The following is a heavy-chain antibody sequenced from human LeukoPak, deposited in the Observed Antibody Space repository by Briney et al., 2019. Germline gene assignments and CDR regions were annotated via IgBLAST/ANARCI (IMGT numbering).Heavy chain of an antibody. J-gene: IGHJ6*03. D-gene: IGHD3-10*01. Sequence: ASVKVSCKASGYTFTSYGISWVRQAPGQGLEWMGWISAYNGNTNYAQKLQGRVTITADESTSTAYMELSSLRFEDTAVYYCARDSEHYYGSGNYYKYYYYMDVWGKGTTVTISS. CDR1: GYTFTSYG. CDR2: ISAYNGNT. CDR3: ARDSEHYYGSGNYYKYYYYMDV. V-gene: IGHV1-18*01.